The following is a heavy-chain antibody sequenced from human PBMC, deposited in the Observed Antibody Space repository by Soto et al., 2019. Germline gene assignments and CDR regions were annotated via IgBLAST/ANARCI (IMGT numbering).Heavy chain of an antibody. CDR2: IYSGGST. J-gene: IGHJ6*03. D-gene: IGHD6-6*01. Sequence: EVQLVESGGGLVQPGGSLSLSCAASGFTVSSNYMSWVRQAPGKGLEWVSVIYSGGSTYYADSVKGRFTISRHNSKNTLYLQMNSLRAEDTAVYYCAKGSSSSFYYYYMDVWGKGTTVTVSS. V-gene: IGHV3-53*04. CDR3: AKGSSSSFYYYYMDV. CDR1: GFTVSSNY.